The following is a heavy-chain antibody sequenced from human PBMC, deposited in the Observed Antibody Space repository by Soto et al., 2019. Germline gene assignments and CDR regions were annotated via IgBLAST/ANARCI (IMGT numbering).Heavy chain of an antibody. V-gene: IGHV3-23*01. J-gene: IGHJ6*02. D-gene: IGHD4-17*01. CDR3: AKQNLVGKDLPTVTTYYYNGMDV. Sequence: GGSLRLSCAASGFTFSSYAMSWVRQAPGKGLEWVSAISGSGGSTYYADSVKGRFTISRDNSKNTLYLQMNSLRAEDTAVYYCAKQNLVGKDLPTVTTYYYNGMDVWGQGTTVTVSS. CDR2: ISGSGGST. CDR1: GFTFSSYA.